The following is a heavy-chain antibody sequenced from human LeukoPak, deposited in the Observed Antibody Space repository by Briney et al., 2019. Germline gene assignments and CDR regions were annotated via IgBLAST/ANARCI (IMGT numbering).Heavy chain of an antibody. V-gene: IGHV4-4*07. CDR2: IYTSGST. D-gene: IGHD6-19*01. Sequence: SETLSLTCTVSGGSISSYYWSWIRQPAGKGLEWIGRIYTSGSTNYNPSLKSRVTMSVDTSKNQCSLKLSSVTAADTAVYYCARTRMAGTGGWFDPWGQGTLVTVSS. J-gene: IGHJ5*02. CDR1: GGSISSYY. CDR3: ARTRMAGTGGWFDP.